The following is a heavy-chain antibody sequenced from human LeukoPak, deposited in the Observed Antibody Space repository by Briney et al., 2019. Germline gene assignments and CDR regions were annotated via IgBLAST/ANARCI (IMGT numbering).Heavy chain of an antibody. CDR2: IYHSGST. Sequence: SETLSLTCTVSGYSISIGYYWGWIRQPPGKGLEWIGSIYHSGSTYYNPSLKSRVTLSVDKSKNQFSLKLSSVTAADTAMYYCAREKIGTGTVLGKDYYYMDVWGKGTTVTVSS. CDR3: AREKIGTGTVLGKDYYYMDV. V-gene: IGHV4-38-2*02. D-gene: IGHD3-16*01. J-gene: IGHJ6*03. CDR1: GYSISIGYY.